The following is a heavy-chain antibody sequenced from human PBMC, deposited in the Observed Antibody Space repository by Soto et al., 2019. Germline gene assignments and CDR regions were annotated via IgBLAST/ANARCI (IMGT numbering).Heavy chain of an antibody. CDR1: GDSVSSNSAA. J-gene: IGHJ4*02. D-gene: IGHD3-10*02. CDR2: TYYRSKWYN. CDR3: ARAVLLTRFGGNSPLDY. V-gene: IGHV6-1*01. Sequence: SQTLSLTCAISGDSVSSNSAAWNWIRQSPSRGLEWLGRTYYRSKWYNDYAVSVKSRITINPDTSKNQFSLQLNSVTPEDTAVYYCARAVLLTRFGGNSPLDYWCQGTLVTVSS.